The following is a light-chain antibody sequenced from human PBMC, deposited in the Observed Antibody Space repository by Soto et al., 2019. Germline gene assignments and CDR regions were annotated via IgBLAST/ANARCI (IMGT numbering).Light chain of an antibody. Sequence: DIQMTPSQSSLSASVLYIVNITFRASQGIGNYLAWYQQKPGKVPKLLIYTSSTLQSGVPSRFSGSGSGTDFTLTISNLQPEDVATYYCQKHNAAPLTFGGGTKVDIK. V-gene: IGKV1-27*01. CDR1: QGIGNY. CDR2: TSS. CDR3: QKHNAAPLT. J-gene: IGKJ4*01.